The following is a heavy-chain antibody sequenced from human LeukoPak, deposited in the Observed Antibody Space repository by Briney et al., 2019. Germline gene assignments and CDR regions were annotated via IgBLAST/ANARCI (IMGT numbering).Heavy chain of an antibody. CDR1: GGTFSSYA. V-gene: IGHV1-69*05. CDR3: AESHPPGDDYGGNAINPTFDY. CDR2: IIPIFGTA. J-gene: IGHJ4*02. D-gene: IGHD4-23*01. Sequence: ASVKVSCKASGGTFSSYAISWVRQAPGHGLEWMGGIIPIFGTANYAQKFQGRVTITTDESTSTAYMELSSLRSEDTAVYYCAESHPPGDDYGGNAINPTFDYWGQGTLVTVSS.